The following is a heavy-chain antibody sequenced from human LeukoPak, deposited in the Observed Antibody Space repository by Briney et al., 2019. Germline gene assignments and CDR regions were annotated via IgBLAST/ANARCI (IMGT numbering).Heavy chain of an antibody. J-gene: IGHJ3*02. V-gene: IGHV3-7*03. Sequence: GGSLRLSCAVSGFTFSKNWMSWVRQAPGKGLEWVANIKEDGSEKYYVDSVTGRFTISRDNADYSLHLQMNSLRAEDTAVYYCARESPYYYDSPDAFDIWGQGTMVTVSS. D-gene: IGHD3-22*01. CDR3: ARESPYYYDSPDAFDI. CDR2: IKEDGSEK. CDR1: GFTFSKNW.